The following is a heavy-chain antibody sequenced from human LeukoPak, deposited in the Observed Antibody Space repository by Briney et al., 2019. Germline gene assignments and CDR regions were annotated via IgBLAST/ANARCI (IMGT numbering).Heavy chain of an antibody. V-gene: IGHV4-31*03. J-gene: IGHJ4*02. CDR1: GASFSSGDQY. Sequence: SQTLSLTCTVSGASFSSGDQYWNWIRQSPGKGLEWIGSIHPSGMLYNNPSLESRVTISIDTSKNQFSLNLNSVTAADTAVYFCARGLDSRKLGYWGQGTLVTVSS. CDR3: ARGLDSRKLGY. D-gene: IGHD3-22*01. CDR2: IHPSGML.